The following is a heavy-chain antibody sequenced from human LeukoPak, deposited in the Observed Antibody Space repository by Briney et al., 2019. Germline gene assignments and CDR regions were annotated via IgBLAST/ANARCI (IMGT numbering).Heavy chain of an antibody. V-gene: IGHV3-30*01. D-gene: IGHD6-13*01. CDR1: GFTFSSYA. CDR2: ISYDGSNK. Sequence: GGSLRHSCAASGFTFSSYAMHWVRQAPGKGLEWVAVISYDGSNKYYADSVKGRFTISRDNSKNTLYLQMNSLRAEDTAVYYCARDRGSSWYYFDYWGQGTLVTVSS. J-gene: IGHJ4*02. CDR3: ARDRGSSWYYFDY.